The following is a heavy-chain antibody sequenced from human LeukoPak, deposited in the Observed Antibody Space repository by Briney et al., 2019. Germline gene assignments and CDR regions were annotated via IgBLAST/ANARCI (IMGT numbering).Heavy chain of an antibody. V-gene: IGHV4-34*01. Sequence: SSETLSLTCAVYGGSFSNYYWSWIRQPPGKGLEWIGEIDHSGSTNYNPSLKSQLTISVDTSKKQFSLKLSSVTAADTAVYYCARAPVRVAAVGKYFDYWGQGTLVTVSS. J-gene: IGHJ4*02. CDR3: ARAPVRVAAVGKYFDY. CDR2: IDHSGST. CDR1: GGSFSNYY. D-gene: IGHD6-13*01.